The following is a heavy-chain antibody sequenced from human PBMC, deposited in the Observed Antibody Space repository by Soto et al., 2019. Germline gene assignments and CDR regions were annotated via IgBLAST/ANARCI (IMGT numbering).Heavy chain of an antibody. V-gene: IGHV1-2*04. CDR2: INPNSGGT. Sequence: ASVKVSCKASGYTFTGYYMHWVRQAPGQGLEWMGWINPNSGGTNYAQKFQGWVTMTRDTSISTAYMELSRLRSDDTAVYYCARDNITMVRGVISHYYYYGMDVWGQGTTVTVSS. CDR3: ARDNITMVRGVISHYYYYGMDV. D-gene: IGHD3-10*01. CDR1: GYTFTGYY. J-gene: IGHJ6*02.